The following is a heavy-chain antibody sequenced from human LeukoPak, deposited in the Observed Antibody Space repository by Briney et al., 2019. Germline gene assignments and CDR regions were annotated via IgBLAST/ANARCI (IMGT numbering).Heavy chain of an antibody. CDR1: GGSFRGYY. J-gene: IGHJ5*02. D-gene: IGHD3-3*01. V-gene: IGHV4-34*01. CDR2: INHSGST. CDR3: ARMEVGPHWFDP. Sequence: PSETLSLTCAVYGGSFRGYYWSWIRQPPGKGLEWIGEINHSGSTNYNPSLQSRVTISVDTSKNQFSLKLSSVTAADTAVYYCARMEVGPHWFDPWGQGTLVTVSS.